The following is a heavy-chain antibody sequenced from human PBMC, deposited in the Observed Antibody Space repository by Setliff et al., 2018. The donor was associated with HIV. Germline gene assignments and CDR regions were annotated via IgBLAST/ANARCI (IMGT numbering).Heavy chain of an antibody. V-gene: IGHV1-69*13. Sequence: AASVKVSCKTSRRTFSEDAINWVRQAPGEGLEWVGGIIHILGTADYAEKFQGRVTITADEPRSTVYLEVSNLRSEDTAVYYCAKAVRGYGSTYYNYYHMDVWGKGTTVTVSS. CDR1: RRTFSEDA. CDR3: AKAVRGYGSTYYNYYHMDV. J-gene: IGHJ6*03. CDR2: IIHILGTA. D-gene: IGHD3-10*01.